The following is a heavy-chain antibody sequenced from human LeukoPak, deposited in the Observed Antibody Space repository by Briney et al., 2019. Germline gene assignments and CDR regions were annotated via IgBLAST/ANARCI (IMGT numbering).Heavy chain of an antibody. V-gene: IGHV4-59*12. D-gene: IGHD4-17*01. CDR1: GGSISSYY. CDR3: ARDLTFDYGRGLDY. Sequence: SETLSLTCTVSGGSISSYYWSWIRQPPGKGLEWIGYIYYSGSTNCNPSLKSRVTISVDTSKNQFSLRLSSVTAADTAVYYCARDLTFDYGRGLDYWGQGTLVTVSS. CDR2: IYYSGST. J-gene: IGHJ4*02.